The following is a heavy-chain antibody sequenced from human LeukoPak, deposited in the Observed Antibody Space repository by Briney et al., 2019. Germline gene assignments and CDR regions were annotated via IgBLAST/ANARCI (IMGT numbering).Heavy chain of an antibody. D-gene: IGHD2/OR15-2a*01. CDR1: GGSISSGGYS. Sequence: PSQTLSLTCAVSGGSISSGGYSWSWIRQPPGKGLEWIGYIYHSGSTYYNPSLKSRVTISVDRSKNQFPLKLSSVTAADTAVYYCARGRIPSIYYGMDVWGQGTTVTVSS. J-gene: IGHJ6*02. V-gene: IGHV4-30-2*01. CDR2: IYHSGST. CDR3: ARGRIPSIYYGMDV.